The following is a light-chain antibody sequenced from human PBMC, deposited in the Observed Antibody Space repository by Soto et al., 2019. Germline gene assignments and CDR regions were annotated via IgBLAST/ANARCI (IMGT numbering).Light chain of an antibody. CDR2: EVS. J-gene: IGLJ1*01. CDR1: SNDVGGYNY. V-gene: IGLV2-14*01. CDR3: QSYDSSMSGHV. Sequence: QSALTQPASVSGSPGQSITISCTGTSNDVGGYNYVSWFQQHPGKAPKLMIYEVSNRPSGVSDRFSGSRSGNTASLAITGLQAEDEADYYCQSYDSSMSGHVFGTGTKVTVL.